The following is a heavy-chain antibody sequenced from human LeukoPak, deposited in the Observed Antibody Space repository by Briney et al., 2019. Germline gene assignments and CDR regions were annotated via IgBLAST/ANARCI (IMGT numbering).Heavy chain of an antibody. V-gene: IGHV3-23*01. D-gene: IGHD3-10*01. Sequence: GGSLRLSCAASGFTISSYGMNWVRQAPGKGLEWVSGISGRAGAGNTYYADSVKGRFTISRDNSKNTLYLQMNSLKIEDTAVYYCTKLARAPRDFDYWGQGTLVTVSS. J-gene: IGHJ4*01. CDR2: ISGRAGAGNT. CDR1: GFTISSYG. CDR3: TKLARAPRDFDY.